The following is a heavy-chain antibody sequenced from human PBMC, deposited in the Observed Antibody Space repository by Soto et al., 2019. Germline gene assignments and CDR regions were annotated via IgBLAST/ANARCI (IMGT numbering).Heavy chain of an antibody. J-gene: IGHJ4*02. CDR2: TSGNGGST. CDR1: GFTFSDYA. CDR3: TRTLFIAARGVEPFDY. V-gene: IGHV3-23*01. D-gene: IGHD6-6*01. Sequence: VQLLESGGALVQPGGSLRLSCAASGFTFSDYAMTWVRQAPGKGLEWVSHTSGNGGSTYYADSVKGRFTISRDNSRDTMHLQMNSLRAKDTALYYCTRTLFIAARGVEPFDYWGQGALVTVSS.